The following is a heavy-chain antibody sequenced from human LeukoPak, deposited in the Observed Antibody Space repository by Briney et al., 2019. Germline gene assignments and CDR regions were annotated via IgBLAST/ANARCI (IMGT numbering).Heavy chain of an antibody. Sequence: SETLSLTCTVSGGSIRNYYWTWIRQPPGKGLEWVGNIYHNGHTNYNPSLKSRVTISVDTSKNQFSLKLSSVTAADTAVYYCARCLFLNHEGYYYDSSGPGSIDYWGQGTLVTVSS. CDR1: GGSIRNYY. J-gene: IGHJ4*02. D-gene: IGHD3-22*01. CDR3: ARCLFLNHEGYYYDSSGPGSIDY. CDR2: IYHNGHT. V-gene: IGHV4-59*12.